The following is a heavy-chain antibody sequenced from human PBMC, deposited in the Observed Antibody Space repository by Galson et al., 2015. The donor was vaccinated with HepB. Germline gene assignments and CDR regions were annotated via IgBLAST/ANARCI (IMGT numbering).Heavy chain of an antibody. V-gene: IGHV3-53*01. CDR3: AKYPPPYCSGGSCYSSYFDY. CDR1: GFTVSSNY. Sequence: SPRLSCAASGFTVSSNYMSWVRQAPGKGLEWVSSIFTDGNTYYADSVKGRFTISRDNSKNTLYLQMNSLRAEDTAVYYCAKYPPPYCSGGSCYSSYFDYWGQGTLVTVSS. J-gene: IGHJ4*02. CDR2: IFTDGNT. D-gene: IGHD2-15*01.